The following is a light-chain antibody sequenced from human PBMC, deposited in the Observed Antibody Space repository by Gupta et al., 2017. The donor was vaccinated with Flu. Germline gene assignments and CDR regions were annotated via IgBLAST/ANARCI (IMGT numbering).Light chain of an antibody. CDR2: GAS. CDR1: QSVSSNY. Sequence: ENVLMQSPGTLSLSPGERATLSCRAGQSVSSNYLAWYQQKPGQAPRLRIYGASSRATGIPDRFSGSGSGTDFTLTISRLEPEDFAVDYCHQYGSSPQTCGQGTKVDIE. J-gene: IGKJ1*01. CDR3: HQYGSSPQT. V-gene: IGKV3-20*01.